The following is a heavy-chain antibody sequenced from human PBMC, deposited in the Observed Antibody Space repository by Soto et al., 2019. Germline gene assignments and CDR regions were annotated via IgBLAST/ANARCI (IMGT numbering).Heavy chain of an antibody. J-gene: IGHJ4*02. Sequence: GGSLRLSCAASGFTVSSNYMSWVRQAPGRGLEWVSVIYSGGSTYYADSVKGRFTISRDNSKNTLYLQMNSLRAEDTAVYYCARYGIEYSGYDLMAGGIDYWGQGTLVTISS. V-gene: IGHV3-66*01. CDR2: IYSGGST. D-gene: IGHD5-12*01. CDR1: GFTVSSNY. CDR3: ARYGIEYSGYDLMAGGIDY.